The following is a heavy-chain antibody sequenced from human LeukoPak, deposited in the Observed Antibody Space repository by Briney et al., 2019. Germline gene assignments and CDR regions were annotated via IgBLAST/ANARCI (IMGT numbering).Heavy chain of an antibody. D-gene: IGHD6-13*01. J-gene: IGHJ5*02. Sequence: ASVKVSCKVSGYTVPELSMNWVRQAPGKGLEWMGGFDPEAGGTIYAQKFKGRFTMTEDSSINIAYMELSSLRSEDTAVYYCTTVLYSSNLAWFDPWGQGTLVTVSS. CDR2: FDPEAGGT. CDR1: GYTVPELS. CDR3: TTVLYSSNLAWFDP. V-gene: IGHV1-24*01.